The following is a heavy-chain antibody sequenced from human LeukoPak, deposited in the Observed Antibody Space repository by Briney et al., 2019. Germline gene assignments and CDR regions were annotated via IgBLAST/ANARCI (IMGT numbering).Heavy chain of an antibody. D-gene: IGHD3-9*01. CDR3: ARGSGPTYYDILTGYYTTQRPNYFDY. J-gene: IGHJ4*02. CDR2: IYYSGST. CDR1: GGSISSYY. V-gene: IGHV4-59*01. Sequence: PSETLSLTCTVSGGSISSYYWSWIRQPPGKGLEWIGYIYYSGSTNYNPSLKSRVTISIDTSRNQFSLNLNSVTAADTAVYYCARGSGPTYYDILTGYYTTQRPNYFDYWGQGTLVTVSS.